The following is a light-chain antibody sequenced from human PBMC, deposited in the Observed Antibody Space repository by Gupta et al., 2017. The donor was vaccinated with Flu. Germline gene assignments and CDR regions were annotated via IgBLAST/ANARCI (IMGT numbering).Light chain of an antibody. Sequence: EVVLTQSPGTLSLSPGERATLSCRASQRVSRYLAWYQQKPGQSPRLLIYDASNRAPGIPARFSGGGSGTDFTLTISNLEPEDSAVYYCQQRSNWPPFTFGQGTKLEIK. J-gene: IGKJ2*01. V-gene: IGKV3-11*01. CDR3: QQRSNWPPFT. CDR1: QRVSRY. CDR2: DAS.